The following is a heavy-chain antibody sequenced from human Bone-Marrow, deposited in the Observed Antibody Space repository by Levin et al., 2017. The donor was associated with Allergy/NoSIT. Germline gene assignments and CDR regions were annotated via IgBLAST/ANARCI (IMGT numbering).Heavy chain of an antibody. CDR2: IYYSGST. D-gene: IGHD1-20*01. J-gene: IGHJ4*02. V-gene: IGHV4-59*01. CDR1: GGSISSYY. CDR3: ARDRAGITGTTDYFDY. Sequence: LRLSCTVSGGSISSYYWSWIRQPPGKGLEWIGYIYYSGSTNYNPSLKSRVTISVDTSKNQFSLKLSSVTAADTAVYYCARDRAGITGTTDYFDYWGQGTLVTVSS.